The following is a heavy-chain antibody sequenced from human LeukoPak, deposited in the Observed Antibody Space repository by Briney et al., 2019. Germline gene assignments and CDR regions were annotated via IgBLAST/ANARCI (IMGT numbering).Heavy chain of an antibody. V-gene: IGHV3-23*01. CDR2: ISDSGGST. CDR1: GFTFSSYA. D-gene: IGHD3-10*01. J-gene: IGHJ4*02. Sequence: GGSLRLSCAASGFTFSSYAMSWVRQAPGKGLEWVSAISDSGGSTYYADSVKGRFTISRDNAKNSLYLQMNSLRAEDTAVYYCASASGSYYNRPFDYWGQGTLVTVSS. CDR3: ASASGSYYNRPFDY.